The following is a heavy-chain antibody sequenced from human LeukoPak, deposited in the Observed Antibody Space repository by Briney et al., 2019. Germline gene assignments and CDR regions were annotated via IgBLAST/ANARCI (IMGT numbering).Heavy chain of an antibody. Sequence: SETLSLTCTVSGASISSGGYYWSWIRQQPGKGLEWIGYSHYSGTTYYNTSLKSRVAISVDTSKSQFSLKLSSVTAADTAVYYCARDGPTSVLWGQGTLVTVSS. D-gene: IGHD1-1*01. CDR2: SHYSGTT. CDR1: GASISSGGYY. V-gene: IGHV4-31*03. CDR3: ARDGPTSVL. J-gene: IGHJ4*02.